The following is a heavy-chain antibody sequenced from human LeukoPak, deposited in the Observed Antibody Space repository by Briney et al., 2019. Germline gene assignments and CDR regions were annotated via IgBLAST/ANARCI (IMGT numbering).Heavy chain of an antibody. J-gene: IGHJ3*02. V-gene: IGHV5-51*01. CDR1: GYSFTTYW. Sequence: GESLKISCKGSGYSFTTYWIGWVRQMPGKGLEWMGIIYPSDSDTRYSPSFQGQVTISADKSISTAYLQWSSLKASDTATYYCARRLYGDHRAFDIWGQGTMVTVSS. CDR2: IYPSDSDT. CDR3: ARRLYGDHRAFDI. D-gene: IGHD4-17*01.